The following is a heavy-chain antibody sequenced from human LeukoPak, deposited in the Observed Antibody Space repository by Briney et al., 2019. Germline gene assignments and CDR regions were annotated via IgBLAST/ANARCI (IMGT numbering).Heavy chain of an antibody. CDR1: GFTFDDYG. CDR3: AKDLSSAITSALVLDV. D-gene: IGHD3-22*01. J-gene: IGHJ6*02. V-gene: IGHV3-20*01. Sequence: GGSLRLSCAASGFTFDDYGMSWVRQAPGKGLEWVSGINWNGGSTGYADSVKGRFTISRDNAKNSLYLQMNSLRAEDTALYHCAKDLSSAITSALVLDVWGQGTTVTVS. CDR2: INWNGGST.